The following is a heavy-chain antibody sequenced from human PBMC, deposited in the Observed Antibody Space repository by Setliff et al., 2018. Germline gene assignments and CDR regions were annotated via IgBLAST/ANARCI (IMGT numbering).Heavy chain of an antibody. D-gene: IGHD3-10*01. J-gene: IGHJ4*02. CDR3: ARDRSYYASGSFTKWFDY. CDR1: GGSFSGYY. V-gene: IGHV4-34*01. Sequence: SETLSLTCAVYGGSFSGYYWSWIRQPPGKGLEWIGEINHSGSTNYNPSLKSRVTISVDTSKNQFSLKLSSVTAADTAVYYCARDRSYYASGSFTKWFDYWGQGALVTVSS. CDR2: INHSGST.